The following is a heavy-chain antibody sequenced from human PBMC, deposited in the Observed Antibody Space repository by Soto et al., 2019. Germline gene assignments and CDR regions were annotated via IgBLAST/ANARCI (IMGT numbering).Heavy chain of an antibody. CDR1: GYTFTAYY. CDR2: INPKFGDT. CDR3: ARNMDYYSGPGSGNGHGV. V-gene: IGHV1-2*02. D-gene: IGHD3-10*01. Sequence: QVQLVQSGAEVKEPGDSVRVSCEASGYTFTAYYIHWVRQAPGQGLEWMGWINPKFGDTTYAQDFQGRLTLTRDMSISTVYMDLSRLTSDDTAIYYCARNMDYYSGPGSGNGHGVWGQGTTVNV. J-gene: IGHJ6*02.